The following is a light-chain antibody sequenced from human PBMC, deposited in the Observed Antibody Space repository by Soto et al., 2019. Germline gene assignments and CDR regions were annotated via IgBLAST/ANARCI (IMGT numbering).Light chain of an antibody. J-gene: IGKJ2*01. CDR3: QQFHSAPRT. V-gene: IGKV4-1*01. Sequence: DIVMTQSPDSLAVSLGERATINCKSSQSVLFSSNNKNYLAWYQQKPGQPPKLLIYWASTRASGVPDRFSGSGSGTDFTLTISSLQAEDVAVYYCQQFHSAPRTFGQGTKLEIK. CDR1: QSVLFSSNNKNY. CDR2: WAS.